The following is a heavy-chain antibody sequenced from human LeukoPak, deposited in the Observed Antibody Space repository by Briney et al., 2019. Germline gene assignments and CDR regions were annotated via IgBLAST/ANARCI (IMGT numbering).Heavy chain of an antibody. CDR2: ISGSGGSA. D-gene: IGHD4-17*01. CDR3: AKLDYGDYVLGY. CDR1: GFTFSSYA. Sequence: PGGSLRLSCAASGFTFSSYAMGWVRQAPGKGLEWVSAISGSGGSAYYADSVKGRFTISRDNSKNTLYLQMNSLRAEDTAVYYCAKLDYGDYVLGYWGQGTLVTVSS. J-gene: IGHJ4*02. V-gene: IGHV3-23*01.